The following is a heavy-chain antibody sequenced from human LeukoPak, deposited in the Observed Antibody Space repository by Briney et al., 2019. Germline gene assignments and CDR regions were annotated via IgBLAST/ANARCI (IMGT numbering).Heavy chain of an antibody. V-gene: IGHV4-61*02. J-gene: IGHJ4*02. Sequence: PSETLSLTCTVSGGSISSGSYYWSWIRQPAGKGLEWIGRIYTSGSTNYNPSLKSRVTISVDTSKNQFSLKLSSVTAADTAVYYCARDYCTTTSCSYSDSWGQGTLVTVSS. D-gene: IGHD2-2*01. CDR1: GGSISSGSYY. CDR3: ARDYCTTTSCSYSDS. CDR2: IYTSGST.